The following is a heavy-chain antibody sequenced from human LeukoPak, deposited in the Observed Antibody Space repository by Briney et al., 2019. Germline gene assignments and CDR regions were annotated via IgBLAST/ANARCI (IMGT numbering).Heavy chain of an antibody. CDR2: MSFDGSNK. D-gene: IGHD6-13*01. V-gene: IGHV3-30*04. CDR1: GFTFSSYA. J-gene: IGHJ4*02. CDR3: ARDPRRSSQTGYFDY. Sequence: GGSLRLSCAASGFTFSSYAMHWVRQAPGHGLEGVAVMSFDGSNKYYADSVKGRFTISRDNSENTLYLQMNSLRAEDTALYYCARDPRRSSQTGYFDYWGQGTLVTVSS.